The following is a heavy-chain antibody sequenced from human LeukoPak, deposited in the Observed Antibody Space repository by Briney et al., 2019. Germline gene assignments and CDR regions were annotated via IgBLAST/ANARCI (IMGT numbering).Heavy chain of an antibody. CDR3: AKKPHLNWHDVPDY. D-gene: IGHD1-1*01. J-gene: IGHJ4*02. CDR1: GFTFSRHG. CDR2: IWFDGSAE. Sequence: GGSLRLSCVASGFTFSRHGMHWVRQAPGKGLEWVAIIWFDGSAEYYADSVKGRFTVSRDNSKNTVYLQMNSLRAEDSAIYYCAKKPHLNWHDVPDYWGQGTLVTVSS. V-gene: IGHV3-33*06.